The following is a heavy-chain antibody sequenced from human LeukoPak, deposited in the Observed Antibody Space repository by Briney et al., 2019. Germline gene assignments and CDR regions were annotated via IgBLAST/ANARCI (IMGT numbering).Heavy chain of an antibody. CDR1: GFILGDYA. D-gene: IGHD5-18*01. J-gene: IGHJ6*02. V-gene: IGHV3-49*04. Sequence: GGSLRLACTASGFILGDYAMSCVRQAPGKGLEWVGFVRSKAYGGTTEYAVSVNSRFTISRHDSKSIAHLQLSDLNTEDTAVYYSTRDTAMVLYYYYGMDVWGQGTTVTVSS. CDR3: TRDTAMVLYYYYGMDV. CDR2: VRSKAYGGTT.